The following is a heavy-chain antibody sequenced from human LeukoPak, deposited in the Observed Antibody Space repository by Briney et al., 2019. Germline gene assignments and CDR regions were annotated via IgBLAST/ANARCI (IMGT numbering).Heavy chain of an antibody. J-gene: IGHJ4*02. CDR1: GGSFSGYY. Sequence: SETLSLTCAVYGGSFSGYYWSWIRQPPGKGLEWIGEINHSGSTYYNPSLKSRVTISVDTSKNQFSLKLSSVTAADTAVYYCARRSYYNRFDYWGQGTLVTVSS. CDR3: ARRSYYNRFDY. CDR2: INHSGST. V-gene: IGHV4-34*01. D-gene: IGHD3-10*01.